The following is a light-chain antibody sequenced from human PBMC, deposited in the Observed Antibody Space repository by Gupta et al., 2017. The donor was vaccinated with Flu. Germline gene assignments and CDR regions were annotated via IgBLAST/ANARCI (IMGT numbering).Light chain of an antibody. CDR2: DAS. V-gene: IGKV1-33*01. Sequence: SPSSLSASVGDRVTITCQASQDISNYLNWYQQKPGKAPKLLIYDASKLETGVPSRFSGSGSGTDFTFTISSLQPEDIATYYCQQYDNLITFGQGTRLEIK. CDR1: QDISNY. CDR3: QQYDNLIT. J-gene: IGKJ5*01.